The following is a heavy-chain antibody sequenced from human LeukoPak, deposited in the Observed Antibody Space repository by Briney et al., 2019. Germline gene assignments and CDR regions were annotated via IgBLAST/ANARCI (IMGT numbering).Heavy chain of an antibody. V-gene: IGHV3-11*04. CDR1: GFTFSDYY. J-gene: IGHJ3*02. D-gene: IGHD2-2*02. CDR3: ARYCSSTSCYTPSDVYDI. CDR2: ISSSGYTI. Sequence: GGSLRLSCAASGFTFSDYYMSWIRQAPGKGLECLSYISSSGYTIYYADSVKGRFTISRDNANNSLYLQMNSLRAEDTAVYYCARYCSSTSCYTPSDVYDIWGQGTMVTVSS.